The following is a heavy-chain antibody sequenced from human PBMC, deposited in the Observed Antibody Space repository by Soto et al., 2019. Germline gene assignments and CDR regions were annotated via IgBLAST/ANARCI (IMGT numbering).Heavy chain of an antibody. CDR3: AREDDYASNYYYMYV. Sequence: EVQLVESGGGLVQPGGSLRLSCAASGFTFSSYWMSWVRQAPGNGLEWVANIKQDGSEKYYVDSVKGQFTISRDNGKNSLSLQMNSLRAEDTAVYYCAREDDYASNYYYMYVWGKGTTVTVSS. J-gene: IGHJ6*03. V-gene: IGHV3-7*01. CDR2: IKQDGSEK. D-gene: IGHD4-17*01. CDR1: GFTFSSYW.